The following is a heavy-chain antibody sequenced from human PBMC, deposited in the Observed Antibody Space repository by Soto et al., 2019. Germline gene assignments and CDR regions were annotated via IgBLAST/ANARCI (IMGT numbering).Heavy chain of an antibody. Sequence: QVQVVQSGDEVKKPGASVKVSCKASGYTFTNYGFSWVRQAPGQGLEWMGWISGYNGNTKYAEKFQGRVTMTTDTSTSTAHMGMRSLRADDTAVYYCAREGQAPDYYSGMDVWGQGPAVTVSS. V-gene: IGHV1-18*01. J-gene: IGHJ6*02. CDR1: GYTFTNYG. CDR2: ISGYNGNT. CDR3: AREGQAPDYYSGMDV.